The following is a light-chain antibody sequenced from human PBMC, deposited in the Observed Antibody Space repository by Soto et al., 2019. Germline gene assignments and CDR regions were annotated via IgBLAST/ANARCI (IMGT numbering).Light chain of an antibody. Sequence: EIWMTQSPATLSVSPGERATLSCRASQSVSSNLAWYQQKPGQAPRLLIYGASTRATGIPARLSGSGSGTDFTLTISRQTAEDSAVYYCQQYNTWWTFGHGTKVDIK. CDR3: QQYNTWWT. J-gene: IGKJ1*01. V-gene: IGKV3-15*01. CDR2: GAS. CDR1: QSVSSN.